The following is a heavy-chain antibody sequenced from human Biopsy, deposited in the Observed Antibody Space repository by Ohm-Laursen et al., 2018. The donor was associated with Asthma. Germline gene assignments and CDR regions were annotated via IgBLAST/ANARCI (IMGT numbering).Heavy chain of an antibody. V-gene: IGHV4-39*01. Sequence: TLSLTCTVSGGSMSSSSYYWGWIRQPPGKGLEWMGSISYTGSAYHNPSLKSRVTISVDTSKNQFSLKLSSVTAADTAVYYCAMSPTRGPEVWEAFAFDIWGQGTMVTVSS. CDR1: GGSMSSSSYY. J-gene: IGHJ3*02. D-gene: IGHD3-16*01. CDR2: ISYTGSA. CDR3: AMSPTRGPEVWEAFAFDI.